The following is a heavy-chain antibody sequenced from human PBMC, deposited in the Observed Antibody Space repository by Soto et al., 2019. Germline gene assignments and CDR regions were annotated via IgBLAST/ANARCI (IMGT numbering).Heavy chain of an antibody. CDR3: AKILVFMDHTYMVG. V-gene: IGHV1-69*02. Sequence: QVQLVKSGAEVKRLGSSLKVSCEASGGTFTSYIFTWVRQAPGKGLEWMGRITPIHGRADYALKFQDRVTMTADKSTNTVYMELISLRPDNTAVYYCAKILVFMDHTYMVGWGKGTTVSVCS. J-gene: IGHJ6*03. CDR2: ITPIHGRA. CDR1: GGTFTSYI. D-gene: IGHD3-3*01.